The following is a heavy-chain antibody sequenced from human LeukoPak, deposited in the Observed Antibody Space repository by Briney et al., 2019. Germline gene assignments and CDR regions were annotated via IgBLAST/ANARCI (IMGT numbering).Heavy chain of an antibody. D-gene: IGHD3-10*01. CDR2: INPNSGGT. J-gene: IGHJ4*02. Sequence: ASVKVSCKASGYTFTSYGISWVRQAPGQGFEWMGWINPNSGGTNYAQKFQGRVTMTRDTSISTAYMELSRLRSDDTAVYYCARNYYESGRDEGSFDYWGQGTLVTVSS. V-gene: IGHV1-2*02. CDR1: GYTFTSYG. CDR3: ARNYYESGRDEGSFDY.